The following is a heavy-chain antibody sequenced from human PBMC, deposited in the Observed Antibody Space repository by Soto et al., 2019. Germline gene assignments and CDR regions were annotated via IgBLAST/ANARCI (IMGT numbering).Heavy chain of an antibody. CDR1: GGSISSSSYY. J-gene: IGHJ5*02. Sequence: PSETLSLTCTVSGGSISSSSYYWGWIRQPPGKGLEWIGSIYYSGSTYYNPSLKSRVTISVDTSKNQFSLKLSSVTAADTAVYYCARLSSYYDFWSGYYPAPWFDPWGQGTLVTVSS. V-gene: IGHV4-39*01. CDR2: IYYSGST. CDR3: ARLSSYYDFWSGYYPAPWFDP. D-gene: IGHD3-3*01.